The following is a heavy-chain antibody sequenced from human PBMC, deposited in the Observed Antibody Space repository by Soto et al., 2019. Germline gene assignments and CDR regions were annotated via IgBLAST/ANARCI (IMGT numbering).Heavy chain of an antibody. D-gene: IGHD5-12*01. V-gene: IGHV1-69*13. CDR1: GGTFRSYA. Sequence: ASVKVSCKASGGTFRSYAISWVRQAPGQGLEWMGGIIPIFGTANYAQKFQGRVTITADESTSTAYMELSSLRSEDTAVYYCARCADGYNYWFDPWGQGTLVTVSS. J-gene: IGHJ5*02. CDR3: ARCADGYNYWFDP. CDR2: IIPIFGTA.